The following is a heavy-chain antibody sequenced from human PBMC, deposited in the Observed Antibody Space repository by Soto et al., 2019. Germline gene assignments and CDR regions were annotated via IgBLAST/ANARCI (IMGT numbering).Heavy chain of an antibody. V-gene: IGHV1-3*01. CDR1: GFSFSDNL. D-gene: IGHD2-8*02. J-gene: IGHJ3*01. CDR2: INPDNGNT. CDR3: AGYILSVGPRANDAFDV. Sequence: QVQLVQSGAEVRKPGASVNISCRASGFSFSDNLINWVRQVPGQSLEWMGCINPDNGNTRYSQTLQGRVTISRHSSASIAYVEVSARTSEATAVYDCAGYILSVGPRANDAFDVWGQGTMVTASS.